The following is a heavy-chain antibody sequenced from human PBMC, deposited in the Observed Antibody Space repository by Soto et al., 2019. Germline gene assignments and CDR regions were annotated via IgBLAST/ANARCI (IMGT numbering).Heavy chain of an antibody. D-gene: IGHD5-12*01. J-gene: IGHJ4*02. V-gene: IGHV3-33*01. CDR3: ARDLDGYNPDY. Sequence: GGSLRLSCAASGFTFSSYGMHWVRQAPGKGLEWVAVIWYDGSNKYYADSVKGRFTISRVNSKNTLYLQMNSLRAEDTAVYYCARDLDGYNPDYWGQGTLVTVSS. CDR2: IWYDGSNK. CDR1: GFTFSSYG.